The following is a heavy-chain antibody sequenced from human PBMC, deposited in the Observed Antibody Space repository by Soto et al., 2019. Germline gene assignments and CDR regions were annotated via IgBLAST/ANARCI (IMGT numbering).Heavy chain of an antibody. V-gene: IGHV3-48*01. J-gene: IGHJ3*02. CDR1: GFTFSSNS. CDR2: ISGSSSTV. D-gene: IGHD4-17*01. Sequence: TGGSLRLSCAASGFTFSSNSMNWVRQAPGKGLEWVSYISGSSSTVYYADSVKARFTISRDNAKNSLYLQMNSLRAEDTAMYYCARYDYGNYGGAFDIWGQGTMVTVSS. CDR3: ARYDYGNYGGAFDI.